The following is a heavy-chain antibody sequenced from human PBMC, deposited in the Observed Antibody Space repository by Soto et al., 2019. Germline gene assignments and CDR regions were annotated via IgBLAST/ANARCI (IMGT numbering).Heavy chain of an antibody. CDR3: AREAAGILNWFDP. CDR1: GGSISSGGYY. Sequence: QVQLQESGPGLVKPTQTLSLTCTVSGGSISSGGYYWSWIRQHPGKGLEWIGYIYHSGSTYYNPSLKIRVTISVETSKNQFSLKLSSVTAADTAVYYCAREAAGILNWFDPWGQGTLVTVSS. V-gene: IGHV4-31*03. D-gene: IGHD6-25*01. CDR2: IYHSGST. J-gene: IGHJ5*02.